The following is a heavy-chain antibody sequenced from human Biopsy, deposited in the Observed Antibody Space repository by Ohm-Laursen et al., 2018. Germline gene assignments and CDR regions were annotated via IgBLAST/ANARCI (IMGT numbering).Heavy chain of an antibody. CDR2: INPNNDNK. CDR1: GYTFTSYY. V-gene: IGHV1-46*01. D-gene: IGHD3-22*01. CDR3: ARGPRGLVVITTTALYFDY. Sequence: SSVKVSCKASGYTFTSYYLHWVRQAPGQGLGWMGRINPNNDNKAYAQKFQGRITMTKDTSTSTVYMDLSSLTFDDSAVYYCARGPRGLVVITTTALYFDYWGQGNLVTVSS. J-gene: IGHJ4*02.